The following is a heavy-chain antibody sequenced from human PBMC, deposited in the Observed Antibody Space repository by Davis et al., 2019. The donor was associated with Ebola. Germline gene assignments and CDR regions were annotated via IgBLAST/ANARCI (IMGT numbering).Heavy chain of an antibody. CDR3: ERETGGSVDY. V-gene: IGHV4-59*01. Sequence: SEPLSLTCTVLGGSISSSYWSWIRQPPGKGLEWIGYIYYSGSTNYNPSLKSRVTISVDTSKKQFSLKLSSVTAADTAVYYCERETGGSVDYWGQGTLVTVSS. CDR2: IYYSGST. J-gene: IGHJ4*02. CDR1: GGSISSSY.